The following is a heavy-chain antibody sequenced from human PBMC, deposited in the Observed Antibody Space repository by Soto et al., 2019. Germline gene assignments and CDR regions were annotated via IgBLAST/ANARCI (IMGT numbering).Heavy chain of an antibody. Sequence: GGSLRLSCAASGFTFSSYGMHWVRQAPGKGLEWVAVISYDGSNKYYADSVKGRFTISRDNSKNTLYLQMNSLRAEDTAVYYCAKGPYSSSPFFDYWGQGTLVTVSS. D-gene: IGHD6-6*01. J-gene: IGHJ4*02. CDR1: GFTFSSYG. CDR2: ISYDGSNK. CDR3: AKGPYSSSPFFDY. V-gene: IGHV3-30*18.